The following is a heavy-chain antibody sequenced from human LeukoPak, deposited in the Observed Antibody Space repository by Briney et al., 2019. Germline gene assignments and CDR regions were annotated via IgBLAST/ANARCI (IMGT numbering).Heavy chain of an antibody. CDR1: GFTFNNYW. Sequence: GGSLRLSCAASGFTFNNYWMNWVRQAPGKGLEWVANIKQDGSEKYYVDSVKGRFTISRDNARNSLYLQMNSLRAEDTAVYYCARDRVTTSSWPRVEYYYMDVWGKGTTVTISS. V-gene: IGHV3-7*01. D-gene: IGHD4-11*01. J-gene: IGHJ6*03. CDR3: ARDRVTTSSWPRVEYYYMDV. CDR2: IKQDGSEK.